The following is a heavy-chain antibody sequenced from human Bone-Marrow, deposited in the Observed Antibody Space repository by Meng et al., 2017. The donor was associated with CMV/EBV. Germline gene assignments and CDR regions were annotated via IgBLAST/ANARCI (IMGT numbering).Heavy chain of an antibody. J-gene: IGHJ4*02. CDR3: ATELAEGPFDY. V-gene: IGHV3-7*01. Sequence: GESLKISCAASGFTFSSYWMSWVRQAPGKGLEWVANIKQDGSEKYYVDSVKGRFTISRDNAKDSLYLQMNSLRAEDTAVYYCATELAEGPFDYWGQGTRVTVSS. CDR2: IKQDGSEK. D-gene: IGHD3-10*01. CDR1: GFTFSSYW.